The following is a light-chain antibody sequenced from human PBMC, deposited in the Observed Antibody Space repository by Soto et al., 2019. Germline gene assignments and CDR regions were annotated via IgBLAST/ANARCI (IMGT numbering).Light chain of an antibody. Sequence: IHMTQSPSSLSASFGDIVTITFRASRTIDNYLKWYQQKPGRAPELLVYATSTLQSGVPSRFTGGGSGTHFTLTISGLQPEDFATYYCHQSFATPRTFGGGTQVDIK. CDR2: ATS. CDR1: RTIDNY. J-gene: IGKJ4*01. CDR3: HQSFATPRT. V-gene: IGKV1-39*01.